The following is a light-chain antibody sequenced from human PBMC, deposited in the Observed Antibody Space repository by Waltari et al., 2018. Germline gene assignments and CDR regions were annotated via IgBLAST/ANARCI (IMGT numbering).Light chain of an antibody. CDR3: LQVSSFPVT. CDR1: QDIGSW. CDR2: TAS. J-gene: IGKJ4*01. V-gene: IGKV1-12*01. Sequence: DIQMTQSPSSVSASVGDRVTITWGASQDIGSWLAWYQQKPGKAPNLLIYTASSLESGVPSRFSGSGSGTDFTLTINSLRPEDFATYSCLQVSSFPVTFGGGTKLEIK.